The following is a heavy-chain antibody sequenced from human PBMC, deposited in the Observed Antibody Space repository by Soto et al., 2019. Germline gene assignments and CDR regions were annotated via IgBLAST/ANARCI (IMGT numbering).Heavy chain of an antibody. CDR3: PRDSERGEGLVLSNPDY. CDR2: ISYDGSNK. V-gene: IGHV3-30-3*01. D-gene: IGHD3-16*01. J-gene: IGHJ4*02. Sequence: PGGSLRLSCAASGFTFSSYAMHWVRQAPGKGLEWVAVISYDGSNKYYADSVKGRFTISRDNSKNTLYLQMNSLRAEDTAVYYCPRDSERGEGLVLSNPDYWGQGTLVTVSS. CDR1: GFTFSSYA.